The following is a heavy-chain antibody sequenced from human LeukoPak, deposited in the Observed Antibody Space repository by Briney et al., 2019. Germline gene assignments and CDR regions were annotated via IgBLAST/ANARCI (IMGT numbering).Heavy chain of an antibody. CDR1: GFTVSSNY. Sequence: GGSLRLSCAASGFTVSSNYMSWVRQAPGKGLEWVSVIYSGGNTYYADSVKGRFTISRDDSKNTLYLQMNSLRGEDTAVYYCVRGEGFHGSGSNWGQGTLVTVSS. J-gene: IGHJ4*02. CDR2: IYSGGNT. CDR3: VRGEGFHGSGSN. D-gene: IGHD3-10*01. V-gene: IGHV3-66*01.